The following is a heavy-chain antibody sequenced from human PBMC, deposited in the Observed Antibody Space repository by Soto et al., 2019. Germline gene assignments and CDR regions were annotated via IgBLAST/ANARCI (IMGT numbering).Heavy chain of an antibody. V-gene: IGHV3-13*01. D-gene: IGHD4-4*01. CDR3: VRVQYDAFDI. Sequence: EVQLVESGGGLVQPGGSLRLSCAASGFTFSSYDMHWVRQATGEGLEWVSGINTGGDTYYPGSVKGRFTISRENAKNSLYLQMTSLRAGDTAVYYCVRVQYDAFDIWGQGTMVTVSS. CDR1: GFTFSSYD. CDR2: INTGGDT. J-gene: IGHJ3*02.